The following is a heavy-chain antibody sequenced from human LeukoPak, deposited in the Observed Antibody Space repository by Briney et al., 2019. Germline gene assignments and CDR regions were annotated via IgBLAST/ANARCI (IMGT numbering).Heavy chain of an antibody. J-gene: IGHJ4*02. D-gene: IGHD2-21*02. CDR2: ISAYNGNT. V-gene: IGHV1-18*01. CDR1: GYTFTSYG. Sequence: GASVKVSCKASGYTFTSYGISWVRQAPGQGLEWMGWISAYNGNTNYAQKLQGRVTMTTDTSTSTAYMELRSLRSDDTAGYYCARGGPGSYRAHIVVVTALDYWGQGTLVTVSS. CDR3: ARGGPGSYRAHIVVVTALDY.